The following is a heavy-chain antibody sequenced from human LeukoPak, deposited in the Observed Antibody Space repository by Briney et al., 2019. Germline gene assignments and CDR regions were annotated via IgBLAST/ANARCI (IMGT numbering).Heavy chain of an antibody. D-gene: IGHD6-19*01. Sequence: SGGSLRLSCAASGFTFSSYEMNWVRQAPGKGLEWVSYISSSGSTIYYADSVKGRFTISRDNAKNSLYLEMNSLRVEDTAVYYCARVGRIAVAGTFDYWGQGTLVTVSS. CDR2: ISSSGSTI. V-gene: IGHV3-48*03. J-gene: IGHJ4*02. CDR3: ARVGRIAVAGTFDY. CDR1: GFTFSSYE.